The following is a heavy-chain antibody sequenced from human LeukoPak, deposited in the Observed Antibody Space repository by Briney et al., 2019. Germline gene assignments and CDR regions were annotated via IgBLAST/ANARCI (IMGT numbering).Heavy chain of an antibody. Sequence: ASVNVSCKASGYTLTSYGISWVRQAPGQGLEWMGGIIPIFGTANYAQKFQGRVTITADESTSTAYMELSSLRSEDTAVYYCASSQGKYYYDSSGYPFDYWGQGTLVTVSS. J-gene: IGHJ4*02. CDR1: GYTLTSYG. CDR3: ASSQGKYYYDSSGYPFDY. V-gene: IGHV1-69*13. CDR2: IIPIFGTA. D-gene: IGHD3-22*01.